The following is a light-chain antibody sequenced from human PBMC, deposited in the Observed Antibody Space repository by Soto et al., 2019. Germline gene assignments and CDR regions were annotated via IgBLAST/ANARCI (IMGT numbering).Light chain of an antibody. Sequence: EIVLTQSPGTLSLSPGERATLSCRAGQSLSSNYLTWYQQKPGQAPRLLIYGASSRAAGIPDRFSGSGSGTDFTLTISRLEPEDFAVYYCQQYDTSPTFGQGTKLEIK. CDR3: QQYDTSPT. V-gene: IGKV3-20*01. CDR1: QSLSSNY. J-gene: IGKJ2*01. CDR2: GAS.